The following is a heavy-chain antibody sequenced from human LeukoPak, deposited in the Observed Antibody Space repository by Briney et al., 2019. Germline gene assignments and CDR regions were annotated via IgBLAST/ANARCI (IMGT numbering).Heavy chain of an antibody. CDR2: ISYDGSNK. CDR3: ANSHSNNCFGD. CDR1: GFTFSNYG. V-gene: IGHV3-30*18. D-gene: IGHD6-13*01. Sequence: PGGSLRLSCAASGFTFSNYGMHWVRPAPGKGLEWVALISYDGSNKYYADSVKGRFTISRDNSKNTLYLQLNSLRAEDTAVYYCANSHSNNCFGDWGQGTPVTVSS. J-gene: IGHJ4*02.